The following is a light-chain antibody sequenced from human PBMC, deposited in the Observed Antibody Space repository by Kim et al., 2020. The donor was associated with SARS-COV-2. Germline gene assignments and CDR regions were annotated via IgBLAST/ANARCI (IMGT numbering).Light chain of an antibody. CDR2: GAS. V-gene: IGKV1-8*01. CDR1: QDFSSY. Sequence: AIRITQSPSSLSASTGDRVTITCRASQDFSSYLAWYQQKPGRAPKLLIYGASTLQSGVPSRFSGSGSGTDFTLTISCLRSEDFATYYCHQYYAYPLTFGGGTKVDIK. J-gene: IGKJ4*01. CDR3: HQYYAYPLT.